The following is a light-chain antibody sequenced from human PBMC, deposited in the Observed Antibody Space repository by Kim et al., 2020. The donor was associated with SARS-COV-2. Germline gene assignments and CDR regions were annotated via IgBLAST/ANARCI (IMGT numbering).Light chain of an antibody. CDR1: SGSIASNY. J-gene: IGLJ3*02. Sequence: GKAVTISCTRSSGSIASNYVQWYQQHPGSSPTSVIYEDNQRPSGVPDRFSGSIDSSSNSASLTISGLKTEDEADYYCQSYDSSNWVFGGGTKLTVL. CDR3: QSYDSSNWV. V-gene: IGLV6-57*01. CDR2: EDN.